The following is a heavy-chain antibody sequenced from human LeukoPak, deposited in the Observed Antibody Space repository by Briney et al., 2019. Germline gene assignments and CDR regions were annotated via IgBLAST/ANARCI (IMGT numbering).Heavy chain of an antibody. CDR3: ARDLRGSGWYFDY. V-gene: IGHV3-23*01. J-gene: IGHJ4*02. Sequence: PGGSLRLSCAGSGFTFNNYAMSWVRRAPRKGLEWVSTIMIGGDGKHYADSVKGRFTISRDNAKNSLYLQMNSLRAEDTAVYYCARDLRGSGWYFDYWGQGTVVTVSS. CDR1: GFTFNNYA. CDR2: IMIGGDGK. D-gene: IGHD6-19*01.